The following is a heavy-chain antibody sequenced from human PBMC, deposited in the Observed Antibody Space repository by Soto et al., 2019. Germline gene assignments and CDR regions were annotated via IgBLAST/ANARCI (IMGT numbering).Heavy chain of an antibody. CDR3: ARQGSTHLYYYYGMDV. V-gene: IGHV5-10-1*01. CDR1: GYSFTSYW. J-gene: IGHJ6*02. CDR2: IDPSDSYT. Sequence: GESLKISCKGSGYSFTSYWIGWVRQMPGKGLEWMGRIDPSDSYTNYSPSFQGHVTISADKSISTAYLQWSSLKASDTAMYYCARQGSTHLYYYYGMDVWGQGTTVTVSS.